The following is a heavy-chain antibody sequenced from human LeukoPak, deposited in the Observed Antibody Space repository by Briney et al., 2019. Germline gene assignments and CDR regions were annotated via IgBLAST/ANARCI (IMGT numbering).Heavy chain of an antibody. V-gene: IGHV1-2*02. Sequence: ASVKVSCKASGYTFSGYYMHWVRRAPGQGLEWMGWINPNSGGTNYAQKFQGRVTMTRDTSISTAYMELSRLSSDDTAVYYCAMSGYCTSSSCYYYYGMDVWGQGTTVTVSS. CDR2: INPNSGGT. D-gene: IGHD2-2*03. CDR3: AMSGYCTSSSCYYYYGMDV. CDR1: GYTFSGYY. J-gene: IGHJ6*02.